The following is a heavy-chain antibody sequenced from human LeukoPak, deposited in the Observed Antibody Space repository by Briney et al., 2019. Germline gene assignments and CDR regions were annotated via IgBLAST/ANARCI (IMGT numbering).Heavy chain of an antibody. V-gene: IGHV3-74*01. D-gene: IGHD3-3*01. Sequence: GGSLRLSCAASGFTFSSYWMHWVRQAPGKGLVWVSRINSDGSSTSYADSVKGRFTISRDNAKNALYLQMNSLRAEDTAVYYCARENTIFGVVIHRSGFDPWGQGTLVTVSS. CDR1: GFTFSSYW. CDR2: INSDGSST. CDR3: ARENTIFGVVIHRSGFDP. J-gene: IGHJ5*02.